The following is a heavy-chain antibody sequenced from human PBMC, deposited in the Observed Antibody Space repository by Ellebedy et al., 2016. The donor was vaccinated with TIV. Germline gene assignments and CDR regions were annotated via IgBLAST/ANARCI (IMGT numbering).Heavy chain of an antibody. J-gene: IGHJ6*03. Sequence: GGSLRLSCAASGFIFSNYNMNWVRQAPGKGLEWVSYISPSGSTMYYTDSVKGRFTISRDNVENSLYLQMNSLRAEDTAVYYCARLRYKVPDYYYMDVWGKGTTVTVSS. CDR3: ARLRYKVPDYYYMDV. CDR1: GFIFSNYN. V-gene: IGHV3-48*04. D-gene: IGHD1-14*01. CDR2: ISPSGSTM.